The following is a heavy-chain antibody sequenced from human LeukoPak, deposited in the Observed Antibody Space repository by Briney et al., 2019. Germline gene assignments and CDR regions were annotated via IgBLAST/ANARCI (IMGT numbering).Heavy chain of an antibody. D-gene: IGHD3-3*01. V-gene: IGHV3-23*01. J-gene: IGHJ5*02. CDR2: ISDTGGRT. Sequence: GGSLRLSCAASGFSFSDSAVSWVRHSPGEGLKWVSSISDTGGRTYYADSVKGRFTITRDNARNTVNLQMNSLRAGDAARYYCAKGGQVFDFWRFALWGQEILVNVPS. CDR1: GFSFSDSA. CDR3: AKGGQVFDFWRFAL.